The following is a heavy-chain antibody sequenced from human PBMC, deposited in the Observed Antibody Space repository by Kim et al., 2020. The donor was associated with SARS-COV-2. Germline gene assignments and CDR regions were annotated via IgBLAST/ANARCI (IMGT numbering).Heavy chain of an antibody. Sequence: GGSLRLSCAASGFTFSSNALSWVRQAPGKGLEWVSDISGSGGPAYYADSVKGRFTISRDNSKNTLYLQMITLSAEDTAIYYCARIDRKEWPGYFDYWGRGTLVTVSS. D-gene: IGHD3-3*01. CDR1: GFTFSSNA. J-gene: IGHJ4*01. V-gene: IGHV3-23*01. CDR3: ARIDRKEWPGYFDY. CDR2: ISGSGGPA.